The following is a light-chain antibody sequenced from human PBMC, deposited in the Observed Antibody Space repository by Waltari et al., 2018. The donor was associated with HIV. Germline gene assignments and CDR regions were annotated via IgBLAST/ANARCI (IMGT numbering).Light chain of an antibody. Sequence: SALTQPRSVSGSPGQSVTISCTGTSSDVGGYKYVSWYQQHPAKSPQPIISDVPKPPSGVPDRFSGSMSANTASLTISGLEAEDEADYYCCSYAGSYTLVFGGGTKLTVL. V-gene: IGLV2-11*01. CDR2: DVP. J-gene: IGLJ3*02. CDR3: CSYAGSYTLV. CDR1: SSDVGGYKY.